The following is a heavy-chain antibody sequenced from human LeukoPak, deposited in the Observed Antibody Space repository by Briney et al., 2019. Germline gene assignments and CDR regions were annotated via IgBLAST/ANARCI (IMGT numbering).Heavy chain of an antibody. V-gene: IGHV3-21*03. D-gene: IGHD3-3*01. CDR2: ISSSSSYI. CDR3: TTEQGYDFWSGYYGDY. CDR1: GFTFSSYS. Sequence: GGSLRLSCAASGFTFSSYSMNWVRQAPGKGLEWVSSISSSSSYIYYADSVKGRFTISRDDSKNTLYLQMNSLKTEDTAVYYCTTEQGYDFWSGYYGDYWGQGTLVTVSS. J-gene: IGHJ4*02.